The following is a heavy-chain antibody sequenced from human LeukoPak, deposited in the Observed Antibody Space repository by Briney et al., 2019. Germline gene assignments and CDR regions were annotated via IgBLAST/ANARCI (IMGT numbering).Heavy chain of an antibody. CDR2: ISSSGGST. CDR3: AKRSGITASSGYFDY. J-gene: IGHJ4*02. V-gene: IGHV3-23*01. Sequence: GGSLRLSCAASGLTFGKYAMSWVRQAPGKGLEWVSGISSSGGSTYYADSMKGRFTVSRDNSKSTLSLQMNSLRAEDTAVFHCAKRSGITASSGYFDYWGQGTLVTVSS. CDR1: GLTFGKYA. D-gene: IGHD3-10*01.